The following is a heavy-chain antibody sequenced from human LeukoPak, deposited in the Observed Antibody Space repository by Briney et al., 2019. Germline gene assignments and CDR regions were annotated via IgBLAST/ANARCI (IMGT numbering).Heavy chain of an antibody. CDR2: IWDDGNTK. CDR3: GRGVGSTSYYGMDV. V-gene: IGHV3-33*01. J-gene: IGHJ6*02. Sequence: GRSLRLSCAASGFNFSTHGMHWVRQAPGKGLEWVAVIWDDGNTKYYADSLKGRFTISRDTSKNTLYLQMNSLRVEDTAVYFCGRGVGSTSYYGMDVWGQGTTVTVSS. D-gene: IGHD2-2*01. CDR1: GFNFSTHG.